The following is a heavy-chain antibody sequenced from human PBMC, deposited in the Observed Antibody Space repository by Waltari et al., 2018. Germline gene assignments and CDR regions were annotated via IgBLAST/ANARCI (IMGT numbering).Heavy chain of an antibody. V-gene: IGHV3-66*01. Sequence: EVHLVESGGGLVQPGGSLRLSCAASGFTVSNNYMNWVRQAPGKGPECVSGIYSGGNTYYADSVRGRFTISRDNSKNTLYLQMNSLRADDTAVYYCARDSHHPSQQLGFDPWGQGTLVTVSS. J-gene: IGHJ5*02. CDR1: GFTVSNNY. CDR3: ARDSHHPSQQLGFDP. CDR2: IYSGGNT. D-gene: IGHD3-10*01.